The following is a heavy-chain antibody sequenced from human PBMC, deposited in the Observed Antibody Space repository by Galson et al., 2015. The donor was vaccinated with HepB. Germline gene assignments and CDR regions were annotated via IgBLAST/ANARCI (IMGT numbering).Heavy chain of an antibody. Sequence: SLRLSCAASGFTFSSYSMNWVRQAPGKGLEWVSYISSSSSTIYYADSVKGRFTISRDNAKNSLYLQMNSLRDEDTAVYYCAREGGFGELFIYGMDVWGQGTTVTVSS. CDR1: GFTFSSYS. CDR3: AREGGFGELFIYGMDV. V-gene: IGHV3-48*02. D-gene: IGHD3-10*01. CDR2: ISSSSSTI. J-gene: IGHJ6*02.